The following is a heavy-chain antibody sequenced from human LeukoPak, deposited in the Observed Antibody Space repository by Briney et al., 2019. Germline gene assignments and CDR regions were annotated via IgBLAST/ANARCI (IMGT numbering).Heavy chain of an antibody. V-gene: IGHV4-61*02. CDR3: ARDYYDSSGYYYSYYFDY. Sequence: PSQTLSLTCTASGGSISSGSYYWSWIRQPAGKGLEWIGRIYTSGSTNYNPSLKSRVTISVDTSKNQFSLKLSSVTAADTAVYYCARDYYDSSGYYYSYYFDYWGQGTLVTVSS. CDR1: GGSISSGSYY. J-gene: IGHJ4*02. D-gene: IGHD3-22*01. CDR2: IYTSGST.